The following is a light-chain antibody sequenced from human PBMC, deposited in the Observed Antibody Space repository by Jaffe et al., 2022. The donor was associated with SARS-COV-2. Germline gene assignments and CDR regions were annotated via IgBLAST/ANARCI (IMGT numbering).Light chain of an antibody. Sequence: EIVLTQSPGTLSLSPGQRATLSCRASQSVRSNYLTWYQQKPGQAPRLLIYDASSRATGVPDRFSGSGSGTDFALTISRLEPEDFAVYYCQQYATSLPTFGGGTKVEIK. CDR1: QSVRSNY. CDR3: QQYATSLPT. CDR2: DAS. J-gene: IGKJ4*01. V-gene: IGKV3-20*01.